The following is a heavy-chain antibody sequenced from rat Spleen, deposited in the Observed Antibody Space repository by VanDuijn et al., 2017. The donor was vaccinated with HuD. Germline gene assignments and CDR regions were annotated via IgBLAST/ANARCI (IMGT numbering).Heavy chain of an antibody. J-gene: IGHJ2*01. D-gene: IGHD1-9*01. Sequence: EVQLVESGGGLVQPGRSMKLSCAASGFTFSDYGMVWVLQAPTKGLEWVASISYDGSSAYYRDSVKGRFTISRDNAKSTLYLQMESLRSEDTATYYCAKDTYYGYYYFDYWGQGVMVTVSS. V-gene: IGHV5-20*01. CDR3: AKDTYYGYYYFDY. CDR2: ISYDGSSA. CDR1: GFTFSDYG.